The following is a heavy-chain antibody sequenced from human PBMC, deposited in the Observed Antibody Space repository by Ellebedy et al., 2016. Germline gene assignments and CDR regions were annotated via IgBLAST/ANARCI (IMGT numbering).Heavy chain of an antibody. V-gene: IGHV4-59*02. CDR3: AKWNGGWNAFDV. J-gene: IGHJ3*01. CDR1: GGSVSSDY. D-gene: IGHD1-1*01. CDR2: VFHTGTT. Sequence: SETLSLTCNVSGGSVSSDYWHWIRRPPGKGLEWIGYVFHTGTTHYNPSLKSRVTMSVDTSKSQFSLRLTSVTAADTAVYSCAKWNGGWNAFDVWGQGTMVTVSS.